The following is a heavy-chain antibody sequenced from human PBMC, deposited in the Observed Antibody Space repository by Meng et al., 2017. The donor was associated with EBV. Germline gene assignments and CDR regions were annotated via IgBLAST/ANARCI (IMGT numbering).Heavy chain of an antibody. Sequence: QVPLVQSGAEVKNPGASVKVSCKASGYTFTGYYIHWVRQAPGQGLEWMGRINPNSGDTNYAQKFQGRVTMTRDTSISTAYMDLSSLTSDDTAVYYCASRGDAGFDFWGQGTLVTVSS. CDR1: GYTFTGYY. J-gene: IGHJ4*02. D-gene: IGHD7-27*01. V-gene: IGHV1-2*06. CDR3: ASRGDAGFDF. CDR2: INPNSGDT.